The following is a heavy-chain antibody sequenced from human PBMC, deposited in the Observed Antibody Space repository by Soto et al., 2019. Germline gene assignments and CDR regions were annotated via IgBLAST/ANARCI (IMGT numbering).Heavy chain of an antibody. CDR2: IYYSGST. CDR1: GGSISSGGYY. V-gene: IGHV4-31*03. Sequence: SETLSLTCTVSGGSISSGGYYWSWIRQHPGKGLEWIGYIYYSGSTYYNPSLKSRVTISVDTSKNQFSLKLSSVTAADTAVYYCARDVTFGGVIVRSGAFDIWGQGTMVTVSS. CDR3: ARDVTFGGVIVRSGAFDI. J-gene: IGHJ3*02. D-gene: IGHD3-16*02.